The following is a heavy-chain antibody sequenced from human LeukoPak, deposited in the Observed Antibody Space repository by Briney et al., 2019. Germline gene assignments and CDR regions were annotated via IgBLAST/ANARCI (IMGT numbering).Heavy chain of an antibody. CDR1: GYTFTDYF. CDR3: AKVGFNA. Sequence: ASVKVSCKASGYTFTDYFIHWVRQAPGQGLEWMGWINPNSGGTKYAQKFQGRVTMSRDTSISTAYMELSRLRSDDTAVYYCAKVGFNAWGQGTLVTVSS. V-gene: IGHV1-2*02. J-gene: IGHJ5*02. CDR2: INPNSGGT.